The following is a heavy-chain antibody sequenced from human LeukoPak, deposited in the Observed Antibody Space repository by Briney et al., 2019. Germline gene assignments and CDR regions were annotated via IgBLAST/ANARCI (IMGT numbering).Heavy chain of an antibody. J-gene: IGHJ4*02. V-gene: IGHV1-2*02. CDR1: GYTFTGYY. Sequence: ASVKVSCKASGYTFTGYYMHWVRQAPGQGLEWMGWINPNSGGTNYAQKFQGRVTMTRDTSISTAYMELSRLRSDDTAMYYCARDLSSGELSFDYWGQGALVTVSS. CDR2: INPNSGGT. CDR3: ARDLSSGELSFDY. D-gene: IGHD3-16*02.